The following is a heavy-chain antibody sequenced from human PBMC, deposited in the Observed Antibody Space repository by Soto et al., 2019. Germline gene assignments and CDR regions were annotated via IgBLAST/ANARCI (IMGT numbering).Heavy chain of an antibody. V-gene: IGHV4-39*01. Sequence: QLQLQESGPGLVKPSETLSLTCTVSGGSTSSSGHYWDWIRQPPGKGLEWIGNIYYSGSTYYNPSLKSRVTMSVDTSKSQISLKLSSVTAADTAVYYCARQPANSATSFYGMDVWGQGTTVTVSS. CDR1: GGSTSSSGHY. CDR2: IYYSGST. CDR3: ARQPANSATSFYGMDV. J-gene: IGHJ6*02. D-gene: IGHD1-26*01.